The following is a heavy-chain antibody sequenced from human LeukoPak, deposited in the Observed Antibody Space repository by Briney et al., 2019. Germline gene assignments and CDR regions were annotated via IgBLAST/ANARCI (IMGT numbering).Heavy chain of an antibody. V-gene: IGHV3-48*03. CDR1: GFIFSNYE. Sequence: GGSLRLSCAASGFIFSNYEMNWVRQAPGKGLEWISYITGSGTTIYYPDSVKGRFTISRDNAKNSLYLQMNSRRAEDTAVYYCARGSLAYGGDYWGQGTLVTVSS. CDR3: ARGSLAYGGDY. D-gene: IGHD3-16*01. CDR2: ITGSGTTI. J-gene: IGHJ4*02.